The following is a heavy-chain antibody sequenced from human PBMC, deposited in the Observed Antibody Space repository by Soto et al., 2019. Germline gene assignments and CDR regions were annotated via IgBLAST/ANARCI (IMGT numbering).Heavy chain of an antibody. CDR3: AREGIVGAHDV. J-gene: IGHJ6*02. CDR1: AYAFTGHY. Sequence: ASVKVSFKAPAYAFTGHYMHWMRQAPGQGLEGMGWNNLNSGGTNYAQKCQGWVTMTRDTSISTAYMELSRLRSDDTAVYYCAREGIVGAHDVWGQGTTVTVSS. V-gene: IGHV1-2*04. D-gene: IGHD1-26*01. CDR2: NNLNSGGT.